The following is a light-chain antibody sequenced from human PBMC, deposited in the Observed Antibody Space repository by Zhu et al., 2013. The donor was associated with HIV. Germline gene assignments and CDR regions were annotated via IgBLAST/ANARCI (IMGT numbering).Light chain of an antibody. CDR1: QSVSSTY. Sequence: EVLMTQSPATLSVSPGERVTLSCRASQSVSSTYLAWYQQRPGQAPMLLIYAASTRATDVPARFSGSGSGAEFTLSISSLQSEDFAVYYCQQYNNWPPLTFGGGTKVEI. CDR3: QQYNNWPPLT. CDR2: AAS. J-gene: IGKJ4*01. V-gene: IGKV3-15*01.